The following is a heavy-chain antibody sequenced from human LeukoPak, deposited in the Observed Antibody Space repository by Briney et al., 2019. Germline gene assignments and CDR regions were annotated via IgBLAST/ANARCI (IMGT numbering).Heavy chain of an antibody. D-gene: IGHD3-3*01. V-gene: IGHV1-18*01. CDR1: GYIFTNYA. J-gene: IGHJ6*03. Sequence: ASVKVSCKASGYIFTNYAISWVRQAPGQGLEWMGWISTYNGNTKNAQKLQGRVTMTTDTSTSTAYMELRSLRSDDTAVYYCARDGGPLNFWSGYSRDPVTYYYMDVWGKGTTVTVSS. CDR2: ISTYNGNT. CDR3: ARDGGPLNFWSGYSRDPVTYYYMDV.